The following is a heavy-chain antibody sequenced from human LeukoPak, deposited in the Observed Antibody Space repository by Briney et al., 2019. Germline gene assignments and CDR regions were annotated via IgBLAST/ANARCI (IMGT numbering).Heavy chain of an antibody. CDR1: GGTFSSNA. CDR3: ARSSIVVVVAANDY. CDR2: INPNSGGT. Sequence: ASVKVSCKASGGTFSSNAISWVRQAPGQGLEWMGWINPNSGGTNYAQKFQGRVTMTRDTSISTAYMELSRLRSDDTAVYYCARSSIVVVVAANDYWGQGTLVTVSS. J-gene: IGHJ4*02. V-gene: IGHV1-2*02. D-gene: IGHD2-15*01.